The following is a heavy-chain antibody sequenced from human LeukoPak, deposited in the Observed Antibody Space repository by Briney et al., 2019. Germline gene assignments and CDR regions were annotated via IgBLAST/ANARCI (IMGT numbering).Heavy chain of an antibody. CDR3: ARGPLTVNRGFDP. CDR2: IYTSGSN. V-gene: IGHV4-4*07. J-gene: IGHJ5*02. Sequence: KASETLSLTCTVSGGSISSYYWSWIRQPARDGLEWMWRIYTSGSNHYNPSLKSRVNMSVDTSKHQFSLKMSSVNDADRAVYYCARGPLTVNRGFDPWGQGTLVTVSS. D-gene: IGHD4-17*01. CDR1: GGSISSYY.